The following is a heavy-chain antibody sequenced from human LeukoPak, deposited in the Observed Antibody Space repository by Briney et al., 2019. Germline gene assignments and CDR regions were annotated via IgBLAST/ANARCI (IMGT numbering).Heavy chain of an antibody. CDR2: IYSGGGT. Sequence: GGSLRLSCAASGFTVTTYYMSWVRQAPGKGLQWVSVIYSGGGTYYSDSVNGLLTISRDKSKNTLYLQMNSLRVEDTAVYYCASQYSSNAFDVWGQGTMVTVSS. CDR1: GFTVTTYY. D-gene: IGHD6-6*01. CDR3: ASQYSSNAFDV. J-gene: IGHJ3*01. V-gene: IGHV3-53*01.